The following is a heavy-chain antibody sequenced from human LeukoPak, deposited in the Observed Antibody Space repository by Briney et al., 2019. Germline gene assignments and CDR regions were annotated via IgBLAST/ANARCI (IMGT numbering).Heavy chain of an antibody. Sequence: SVKVSCKASGGTFSSYAISWVRQAPGQGLEWMGRIIPILGIANYAQKFQGRVTITADKSTSTAYMELSSLRSEDTAVYYCAREPRITMVRGVYLDYWGQGTLVTVSS. CDR3: AREPRITMVRGVYLDY. CDR1: GGTFSSYA. J-gene: IGHJ4*02. CDR2: IIPILGIA. D-gene: IGHD3-10*01. V-gene: IGHV1-69*04.